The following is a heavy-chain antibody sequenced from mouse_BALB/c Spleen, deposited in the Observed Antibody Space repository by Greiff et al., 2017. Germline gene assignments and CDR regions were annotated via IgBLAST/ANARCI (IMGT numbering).Heavy chain of an antibody. Sequence: EVQVVESGGGLVQPGGSLKLSCAASGFTFSSYTMSWVRQTPEKRLEWVAYISNGGGSTYYPDTVKGRFTISRDNAKNTLYLQMSSLKSEDTAMYYCARRSTGYFDYWGQGTTLTVSS. CDR3: ARRSTGYFDY. CDR1: GFTFSSYT. D-gene: IGHD4-1*02. CDR2: ISNGGGST. V-gene: IGHV5-12-2*01. J-gene: IGHJ2*01.